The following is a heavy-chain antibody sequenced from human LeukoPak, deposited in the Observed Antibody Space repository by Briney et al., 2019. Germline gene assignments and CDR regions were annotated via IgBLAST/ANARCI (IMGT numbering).Heavy chain of an antibody. D-gene: IGHD3-10*01. CDR2: IRYDGGNK. V-gene: IGHV3-30*02. CDR3: ARQLLWFGEFLGYFDY. J-gene: IGHJ4*02. Sequence: PGGSLRLSCAASGFSFSRYGMHWVRQAPGKGLEWLAFIRYDGGNKYYADSVKGRFTTSRDNSKNTLYLQMNSLRAEDAAVYYCARQLLWFGEFLGYFDYWGQGTLVTVSS. CDR1: GFSFSRYG.